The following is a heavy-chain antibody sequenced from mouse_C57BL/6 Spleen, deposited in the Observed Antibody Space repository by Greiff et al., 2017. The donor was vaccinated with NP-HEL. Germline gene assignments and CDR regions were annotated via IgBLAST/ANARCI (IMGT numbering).Heavy chain of an antibody. V-gene: IGHV14-3*01. CDR1: GFNIKNTY. CDR2: IDPANGNT. J-gene: IGHJ2*01. Sequence: EVKLVESVAELVRPGASVKLSCTASGFNIKNTYMHWVKQRPEQGLEWIGRIDPANGNTKYAPKFQGKATITADTSSNTAYLQLSSLTSEDTAIYYCARPPGDYYGSSFDYWGQGTTLTVSS. CDR3: ARPPGDYYGSSFDY. D-gene: IGHD1-1*01.